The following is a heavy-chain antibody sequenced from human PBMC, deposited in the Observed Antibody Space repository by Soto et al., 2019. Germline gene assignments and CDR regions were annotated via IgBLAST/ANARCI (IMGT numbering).Heavy chain of an antibody. D-gene: IGHD6-25*01. J-gene: IGHJ6*02. CDR3: ARDLRARRRGIYYYYYGMDV. V-gene: IGHV3-74*01. CDR2: INSDGGST. CDR1: GFTFSSYW. Sequence: GESLKISCAASGFTFSSYWMHWVRQAPGKGLVWVSRINSDGGSTSYADSVKGRFTISRDNAKNTLYLQMNSLRAEDTAVYYCARDLRARRRGIYYYYYGMDVWGQGTTVTVSS.